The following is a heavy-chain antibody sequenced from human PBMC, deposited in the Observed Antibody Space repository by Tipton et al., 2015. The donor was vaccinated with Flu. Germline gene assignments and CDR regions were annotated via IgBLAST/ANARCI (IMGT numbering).Heavy chain of an antibody. Sequence: LSLTCAASGFTFSSYWMHWVRQAPGKGLVWVSRINSDGSSTSYADSVKGRFTISRDNAKNTLYLQMNSLRAEDTAVYYCARGSYGGFPPWYWGQGTLVTVSS. V-gene: IGHV3-74*01. D-gene: IGHD3-10*01. CDR1: GFTFSSYW. J-gene: IGHJ4*02. CDR3: ARGSYGGFPPWY. CDR2: INSDGSST.